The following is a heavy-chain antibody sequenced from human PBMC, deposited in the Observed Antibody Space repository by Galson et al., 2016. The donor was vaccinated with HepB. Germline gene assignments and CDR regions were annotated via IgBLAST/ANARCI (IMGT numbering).Heavy chain of an antibody. CDR2: IYPGDSDA. D-gene: IGHD3-10*01. Sequence: QSGAEVKKPGESLKISCKGSGYNFTSYWIGWVLQMPGKGLEWMGIIYPGDSDARYSPSFQGQVTISADKSISTAYLQWSSLKASDTAMYYCARLGRDYYGSGSYRYYYYDGMDVWGQGTMVTVSS. V-gene: IGHV5-51*01. CDR1: GYNFTSYW. J-gene: IGHJ6*02. CDR3: ARLGRDYYGSGSYRYYYYDGMDV.